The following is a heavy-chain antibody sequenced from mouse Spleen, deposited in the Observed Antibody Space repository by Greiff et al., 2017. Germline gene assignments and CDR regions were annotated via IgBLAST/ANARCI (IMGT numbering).Heavy chain of an antibody. Sequence: VQRVESGPSLVQPSQSLSITCTVSGFSLTSYGVHWVRQSPGKGLEWLGVIWRGGSTDYNAAFMSRLSITKDNSKSQVFFKMNSLQADDTAIYYCAKNPRYGNYAMDYWGQGTSVTVSS. J-gene: IGHJ4*01. CDR1: GFSLTSYG. CDR3: AKNPRYGNYAMDY. CDR2: IWRGGST. V-gene: IGHV2-5-1*01. D-gene: IGHD2-1*01.